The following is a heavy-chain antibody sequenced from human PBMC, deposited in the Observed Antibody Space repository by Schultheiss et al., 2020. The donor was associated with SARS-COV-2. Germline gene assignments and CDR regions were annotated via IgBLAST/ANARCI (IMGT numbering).Heavy chain of an antibody. CDR2: ISGGGTT. Sequence: GSLRLSCAASGFTFSGFTMTWVRQAPGKGLEWVSLISGGGTTYYAVSVKGRFTISRDNSRNALYLQMNSLRDEDSALSYCAKEVVHCGRDCYVLRDYWGQGTRVTGSA. CDR1: GFTFSGFT. D-gene: IGHD2-21*02. J-gene: IGHJ4*02. CDR3: AKEVVHCGRDCYVLRDY. V-gene: IGHV3-23*01.